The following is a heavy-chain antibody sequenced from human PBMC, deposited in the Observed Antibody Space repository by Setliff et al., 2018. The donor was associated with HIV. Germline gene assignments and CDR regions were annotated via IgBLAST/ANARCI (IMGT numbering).Heavy chain of an antibody. Sequence: PGGSLRLSCAASGFTFSTYAMSWVRLPPGKGPGWLSRINAAGGNTNYVDSVKGRFTISRDNAGSTVYLQMSSLRAEDTAVYYCATDPVDGSSYWGQGTLVTVSS. D-gene: IGHD3-10*01. J-gene: IGHJ4*02. V-gene: IGHV3-74*01. CDR2: INAAGGNT. CDR3: ATDPVDGSSY. CDR1: GFTFSTYA.